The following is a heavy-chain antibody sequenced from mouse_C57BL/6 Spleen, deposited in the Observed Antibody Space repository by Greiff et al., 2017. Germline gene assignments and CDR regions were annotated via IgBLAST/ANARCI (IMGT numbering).Heavy chain of an antibody. CDR1: GFNIKDDY. Sequence: VQLQQSGAELVRPGASVKLSCTASGFNIKDDYMHWVKQRPEQGLEWIGWIDPENGDTEYASKFQGKATITADTSSNTAYLQHSSLTSEDTAVYYCTTDGSSVSFDYWGQGTTLTVSS. V-gene: IGHV14-4*01. CDR3: TTDGSSVSFDY. CDR2: IDPENGDT. D-gene: IGHD1-1*01. J-gene: IGHJ2*01.